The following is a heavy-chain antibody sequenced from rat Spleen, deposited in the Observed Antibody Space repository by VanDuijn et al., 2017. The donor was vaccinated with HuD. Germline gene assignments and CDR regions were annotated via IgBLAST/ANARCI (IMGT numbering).Heavy chain of an antibody. D-gene: IGHD1-1*01. CDR1: GFTFNNYW. J-gene: IGHJ2*01. CDR2: ITNSGGRT. CDR3: ARLTTVVDSFDY. Sequence: EVQLVESDGGLVQPGRSLKLSCVASGFTFNNYWMTWIRQAPGKGLEWVASITNSGGRTDYLDSVKGRFSISRDNAKSSLYLQMNSLTSEDTATYYCARLTTVVDSFDYWGQGVMVTVSS. V-gene: IGHV5-31*01.